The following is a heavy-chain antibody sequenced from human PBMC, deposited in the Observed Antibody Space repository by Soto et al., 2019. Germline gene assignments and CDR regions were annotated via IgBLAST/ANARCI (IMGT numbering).Heavy chain of an antibody. J-gene: IGHJ6*02. D-gene: IGHD6-19*01. CDR3: AKHQWLDSYYYYYGMDV. CDR2: ISGSGGST. Sequence: GGSLRLSCAASGFTFSSYAMSWVRQAPGKGLEWVSAISGSGGSTYYADSVKGRFTISRDNSKNTLYLQMNSLRAEDTAVYYCAKHQWLDSYYYYYGMDVWGQGTTVTVSS. V-gene: IGHV3-23*01. CDR1: GFTFSSYA.